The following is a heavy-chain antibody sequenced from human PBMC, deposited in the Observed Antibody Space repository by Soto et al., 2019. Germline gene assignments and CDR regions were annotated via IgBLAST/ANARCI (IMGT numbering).Heavy chain of an antibody. J-gene: IGHJ3*02. CDR3: AREYSSSSVAFDI. CDR2: IKQDGSEK. Sequence: LRLSCAASGFTFSSYWMSWVRQAPGKGLEWVANIKQDGSEKYYVDSVKGRFTISRDNAKNSLYLQMNSLRAEDTAVYYCAREYSSSSVAFDIWGQGTMVTVSS. D-gene: IGHD6-6*01. CDR1: GFTFSSYW. V-gene: IGHV3-7*03.